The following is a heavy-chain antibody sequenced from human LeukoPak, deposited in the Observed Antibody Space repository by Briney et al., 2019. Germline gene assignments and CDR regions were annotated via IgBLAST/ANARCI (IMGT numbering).Heavy chain of an antibody. D-gene: IGHD1-26*01. J-gene: IGHJ4*02. Sequence: SVKVSCKASGGTFSSYAISWVRQAPGQGLEWMGGIIPIFGTANYAQKFQGRVTITTDESTSTAYMELSSLRSEDTAVYYCARVIAGAAEGGYYFDYWGQGTLVTVSS. CDR2: IIPIFGTA. CDR3: ARVIAGAAEGGYYFDY. CDR1: GGTFSSYA. V-gene: IGHV1-69*05.